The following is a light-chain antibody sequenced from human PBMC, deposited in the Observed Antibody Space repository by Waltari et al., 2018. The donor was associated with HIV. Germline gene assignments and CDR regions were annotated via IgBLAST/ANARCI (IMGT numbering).Light chain of an antibody. CDR2: EVT. CDR3: SSYTSSSTVV. V-gene: IGLV2-14*01. CDR1: TSDVGGHYY. Sequence: QSALTQPASVSGSPGQSITISCTGTTSDVGGHYYVSWYQQHPGNAPKLLIYEVTNRPSGVSNRFSGSKSGNTASLTISGLQADDEADYYCSSYTSSSTVVFGGGTKLTVL. J-gene: IGLJ2*01.